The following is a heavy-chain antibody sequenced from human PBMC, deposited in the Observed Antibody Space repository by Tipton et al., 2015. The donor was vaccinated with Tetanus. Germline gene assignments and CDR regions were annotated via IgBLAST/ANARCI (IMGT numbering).Heavy chain of an antibody. J-gene: IGHJ4*02. CDR1: GFSFSSYG. D-gene: IGHD3-10*01. V-gene: IGHV3-30*03. CDR3: ARSKLLWFGESLSGFDS. CDR2: ISSDGSDT. Sequence: SLRLSCAASGFSFSSYGMHWVRQAPGKGLDWVSLISSDGSDTYSADSVKGRFTISRDNSKNTLYLQMNSLRAEDTAVYYCARSKLLWFGESLSGFDSWGQGTLVTVSA.